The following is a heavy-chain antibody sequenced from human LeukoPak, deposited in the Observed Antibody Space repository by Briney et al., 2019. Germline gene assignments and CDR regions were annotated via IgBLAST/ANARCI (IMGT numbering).Heavy chain of an antibody. D-gene: IGHD1-1*01. CDR2: IYYRGTT. Sequence: SETLSLTCTVSGGSTSDYYWNWILQPPGKGLEWIGYIYYRGTTNYNPSLNSRVTISLDSSKNQFSLRLNSVTAADTAIYYCARGPPRTGRERFFDYWGQGTLVSVSS. J-gene: IGHJ4*02. CDR3: ARGPPRTGRERFFDY. V-gene: IGHV4-59*01. CDR1: GGSTSDYY.